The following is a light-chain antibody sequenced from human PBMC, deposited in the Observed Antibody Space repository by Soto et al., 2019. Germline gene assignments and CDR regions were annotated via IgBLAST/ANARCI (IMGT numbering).Light chain of an antibody. CDR2: GAS. J-gene: IGKJ1*01. CDR1: QSVRSN. V-gene: IGKV3D-15*01. CDR3: QQYGSSPRT. Sequence: EIVMTQSPATLSVSPGERATLSCRASQSVRSNLAWYQQKPGQSPRLLIYGASTRATGIPARFSGSGSGTEFTLAISSLQSEDFAVYYCQQYGSSPRTFGQGTKVDI.